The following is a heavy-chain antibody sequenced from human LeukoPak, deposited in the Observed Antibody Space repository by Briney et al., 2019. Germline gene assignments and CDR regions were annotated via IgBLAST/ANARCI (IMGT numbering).Heavy chain of an antibody. CDR3: ATQRDGYSHDAFDI. D-gene: IGHD5-24*01. J-gene: IGHJ3*02. CDR1: GFTFSSYS. V-gene: IGHV3-21*01. Sequence: RPGGSLRLSCAASGFTFSSYSMNWVRQAPGKGLEWVSSISSSSYIYYADSVKGRFTISRDNAKNSLYLQMNSLRAEDTAVYYCATQRDGYSHDAFDIWGQGTMVTVSS. CDR2: ISSSSYI.